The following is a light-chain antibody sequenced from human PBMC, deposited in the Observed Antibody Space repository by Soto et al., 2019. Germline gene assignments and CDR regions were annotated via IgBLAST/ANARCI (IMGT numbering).Light chain of an antibody. V-gene: IGKV1-8*01. J-gene: IGKJ1*01. Sequence: AIRMTQSPSSLSASTGDRVTITCRASQDISNYLVWYQQKPGKAPKVLIHAASTLQGGVSSRFSGSGSGTDFNLTINSLQSEDFASYYCQHYYTYPWTFGQGTKVEV. CDR2: AAS. CDR3: QHYYTYPWT. CDR1: QDISNY.